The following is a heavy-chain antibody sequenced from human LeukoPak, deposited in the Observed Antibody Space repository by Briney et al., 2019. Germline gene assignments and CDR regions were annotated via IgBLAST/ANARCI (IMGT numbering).Heavy chain of an antibody. J-gene: IGHJ3*02. V-gene: IGHV4-59*12. CDR2: IYYSGTT. D-gene: IGHD3-16*01. Sequence: SETLCLTCTVSGGSISSYSWSWIRQPPGKGLEWIGYIYYSGTTNYNSSLKSRVTISVDTSKNQFSLKLSSVTAADTAVYYCARAGWGKGAFDIWGQGTMVTVSS. CDR3: ARAGWGKGAFDI. CDR1: GGSISSYS.